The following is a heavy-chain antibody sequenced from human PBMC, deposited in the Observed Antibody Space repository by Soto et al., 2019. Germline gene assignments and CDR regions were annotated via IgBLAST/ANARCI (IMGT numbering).Heavy chain of an antibody. J-gene: IGHJ6*02. CDR2: INSDGSST. Sequence: PGGSLRLSCAASGFTFSSYWMHWVRQAPGKGLVWVSRINSDGSSTSYADSVKGRFTISRDNAKNTLYLQMNSLRAEDTAVYYCARDRYYDILTGYPSPYYYYYGMDVWGQGTTVTVSS. CDR1: GFTFSSYW. V-gene: IGHV3-74*01. CDR3: ARDRYYDILTGYPSPYYYYYGMDV. D-gene: IGHD3-9*01.